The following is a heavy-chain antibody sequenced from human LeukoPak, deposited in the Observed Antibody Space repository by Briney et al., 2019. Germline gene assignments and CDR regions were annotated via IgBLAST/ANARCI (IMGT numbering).Heavy chain of an antibody. CDR1: GYTFTSNY. J-gene: IGHJ6*02. V-gene: IGHV1-46*01. CDR2: IYPRDGST. D-gene: IGHD3-10*01. Sequence: EASVKVSCKASGYTFTSNYIHWVRQAPGQGLEWMGMIYPRDGSTSYAQKFQGRVTITADESTSTAYMELSSLRSEDTAVYYCARDRSGILGYYYNGMDVWGQGTTVTVSS. CDR3: ARDRSGILGYYYNGMDV.